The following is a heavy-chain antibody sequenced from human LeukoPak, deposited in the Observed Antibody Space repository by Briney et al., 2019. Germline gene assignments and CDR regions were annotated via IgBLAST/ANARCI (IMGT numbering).Heavy chain of an antibody. V-gene: IGHV3-30*18. Sequence: PGGSLRLSCAASGFTFSSYGMHWVRQAPGKGLEWVAVISYDGSNEYYADSVKGRFTISRDNSKNTLYLQMNSLRAEDTAVYYCAKDNPREAYYYDSSGYYGGYYFDYWGQGTLVTVSS. J-gene: IGHJ4*02. CDR3: AKDNPREAYYYDSSGYYGGYYFDY. D-gene: IGHD3-22*01. CDR2: ISYDGSNE. CDR1: GFTFSSYG.